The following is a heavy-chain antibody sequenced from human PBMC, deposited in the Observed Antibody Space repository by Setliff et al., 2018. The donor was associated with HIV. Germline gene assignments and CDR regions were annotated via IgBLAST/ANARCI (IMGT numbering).Heavy chain of an antibody. Sequence: GGSLRLSCAASGFTFSSYAMSWVRQAPGKGLEWVSAISGSGGSTYYADSVKGRFTISRDNSKNTLYLQMNSLRAEDTAVYYCAKALMTTVTRRNAFDIWGQGTMVTVS. CDR1: GFTFSSYA. CDR2: ISGSGGST. D-gene: IGHD4-17*01. CDR3: AKALMTTVTRRNAFDI. J-gene: IGHJ3*02. V-gene: IGHV3-23*01.